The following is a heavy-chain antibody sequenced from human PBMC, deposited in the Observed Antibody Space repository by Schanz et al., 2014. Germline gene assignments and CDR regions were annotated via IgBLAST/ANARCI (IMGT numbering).Heavy chain of an antibody. D-gene: IGHD3-22*01. CDR2: INSVGGNT. J-gene: IGHJ3*02. V-gene: IGHV3-74*02. CDR1: GFTFSSHW. Sequence: EVKLLESGGTLVRPGGSLRLSCAASGFTFSSHWMHWVRQDPGKGLVWVARINSVGGNTDYADSVTGRFTISRDNAKNTLYLQMNTLRAEDTAVYYCARKMKVGVYGGKGHDSLDIWGQGTMVTVSS. CDR3: ARKMKVGVYGGKGHDSLDI.